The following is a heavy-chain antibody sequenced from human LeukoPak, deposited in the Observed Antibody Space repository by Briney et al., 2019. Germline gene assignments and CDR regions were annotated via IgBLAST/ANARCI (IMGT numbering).Heavy chain of an antibody. CDR1: GGSISSSSYY. CDR3: AREHVPGSWKNWFDP. J-gene: IGHJ5*02. CDR2: IYYSGST. D-gene: IGHD3-10*01. Sequence: SETLSLTCTVSGGSISSSSYYWGWIRQPPGKGLEWIGSIYYSGSTYYNPSLKSRVTISVDTSKNQFSLKLSSVTAADTAVYYCAREHVPGSWKNWFDPWGQGTLVTVSS. V-gene: IGHV4-39*07.